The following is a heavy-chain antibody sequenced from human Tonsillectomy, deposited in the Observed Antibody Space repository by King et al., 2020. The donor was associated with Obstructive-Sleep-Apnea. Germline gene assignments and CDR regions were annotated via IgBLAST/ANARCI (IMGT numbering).Heavy chain of an antibody. CDR1: GFKFSNAY. V-gene: IGHV3-15*01. D-gene: IGHD3-10*01. J-gene: IGHJ6*02. CDR3: RDGSGIWYGVDV. Sequence: VQLVESGGGLVKPGGSLRLSCVASGFKFSNAYMSWVRQAPGKGLEWVGRIKSQRDGGTTDYGAPVKVRFSISRDDPKNTLYLQMNSLNIEDSGVYFCRDGSGIWYGVDVWGQGTAVTVSS. CDR2: IKSQRDGGTT.